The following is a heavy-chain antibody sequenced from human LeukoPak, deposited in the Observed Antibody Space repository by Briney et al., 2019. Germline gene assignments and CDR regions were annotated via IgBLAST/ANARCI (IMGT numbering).Heavy chain of an antibody. Sequence: GGFLRLSCAASGFTFRSYVMSWVRLAPGKGLEWVSGLNTDGAWIYYADSVKGRFTISRDNSENTLYLQMNSLRVEDTAIYYCAKSTAPRSRGSCYSALESWGQGTLVTVSS. V-gene: IGHV3-23*01. CDR1: GFTFRSYV. CDR3: AKSTAPRSRGSCYSALES. CDR2: LNTDGAWI. J-gene: IGHJ4*02. D-gene: IGHD2-15*01.